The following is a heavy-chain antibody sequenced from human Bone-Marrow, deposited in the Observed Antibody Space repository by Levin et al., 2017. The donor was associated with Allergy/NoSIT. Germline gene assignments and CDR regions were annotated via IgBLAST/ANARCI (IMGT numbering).Heavy chain of an antibody. CDR2: IYYSGST. CDR3: ASYYYVSGSYRSFDY. D-gene: IGHD3-10*01. V-gene: IGHV4-39*01. Sequence: GSLRLSCTVSGGSISSSIYYWGWLRQPPGKGLEWLGNIYYSGSTYYNPSLKSRVTISVDTSNNQFSLKLSSVTAADTAVYYCASYYYVSGSYRSFDYWGQGTLVTVS. J-gene: IGHJ4*02. CDR1: GGSISSSIYY.